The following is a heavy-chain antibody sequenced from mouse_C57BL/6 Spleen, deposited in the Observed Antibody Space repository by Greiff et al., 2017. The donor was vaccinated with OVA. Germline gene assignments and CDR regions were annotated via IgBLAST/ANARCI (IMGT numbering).Heavy chain of an antibody. CDR3: ARGRGDDYFDY. Sequence: QVQLQQPGAELVRPGTSVKLSCKASGYTFTSYWMHWVKQRPGQGLEWIGVIDPSDSYTNYNQKFKGKATLTVDTSSSTAYMQLSSLTSEDSAVYYCARGRGDDYFDYWGQGTTLTVSS. D-gene: IGHD3-3*01. CDR1: GYTFTSYW. V-gene: IGHV1-59*01. J-gene: IGHJ2*01. CDR2: IDPSDSYT.